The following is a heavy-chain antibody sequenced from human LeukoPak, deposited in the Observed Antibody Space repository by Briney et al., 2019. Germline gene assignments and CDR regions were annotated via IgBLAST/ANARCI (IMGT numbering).Heavy chain of an antibody. J-gene: IGHJ3*02. CDR3: TRVSGSYDASDI. V-gene: IGHV3-53*01. D-gene: IGHD3-10*01. Sequence: GGSLRLSCAASGFIVSRSYMSWVRQAPGKGLEWVSVIYSGGSTYYADSVKGRFTISRDDSKNTVYLQMNSLRAEDTAAYYCTRVSGSYDASDIWGQGTMVTVSS. CDR2: IYSGGST. CDR1: GFIVSRSY.